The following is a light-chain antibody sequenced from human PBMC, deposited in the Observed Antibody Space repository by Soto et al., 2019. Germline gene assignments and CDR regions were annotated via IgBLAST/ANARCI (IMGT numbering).Light chain of an antibody. Sequence: QLVLNQSPSASASLGASVKLTCTLSSGHSSYAIAWHQQQPEKGPRYLMKLNSDGSHSKGDGIPDRFSGSSSGAERYLTISSLQFEDEADYYCQTWGTGIHYVFGTGTKLAVL. V-gene: IGLV4-69*01. CDR3: QTWGTGIHYV. J-gene: IGLJ1*01. CDR1: SGHSSYA. CDR2: LNSDGSH.